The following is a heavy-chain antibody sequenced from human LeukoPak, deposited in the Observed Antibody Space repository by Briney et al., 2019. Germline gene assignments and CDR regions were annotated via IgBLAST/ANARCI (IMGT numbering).Heavy chain of an antibody. CDR3: YVRARRIHEDGHCSSTSCYPRFDP. V-gene: IGHV1-69*06. CDR1: GYTFTGYY. J-gene: IGHJ5*02. CDR2: IIPIFGTA. Sequence: GASVKVSCKASGYTFTGYYMHWVRQAPGQGLEWMGGIIPIFGTANYAQKFQGRVTITADKSTSTAYMELSSLRSEDTAVYYCYVRARRIHEDGHCSSTSCYPRFDPWGQGTLVTVSS. D-gene: IGHD2-2*01.